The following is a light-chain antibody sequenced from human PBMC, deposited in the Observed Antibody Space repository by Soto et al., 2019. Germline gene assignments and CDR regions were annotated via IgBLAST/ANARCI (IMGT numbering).Light chain of an antibody. CDR1: SRDVGNYNY. CDR2: DVN. Sequence: QSALTQPASVSGSLGQSITISCTGTSRDVGNYNYVSWYQHHTGRAPKLVIYDVNNRPAGISHRFSGSKSDNTASLIIFGLQAEDEADYYCSSYTSSSNLIFGGGTKVTVL. V-gene: IGLV2-14*03. J-gene: IGLJ2*01. CDR3: SSYTSSSNLI.